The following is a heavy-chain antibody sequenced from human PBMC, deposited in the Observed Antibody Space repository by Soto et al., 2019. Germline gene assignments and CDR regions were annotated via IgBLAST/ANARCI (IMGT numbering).Heavy chain of an antibody. CDR2: IYYSGST. J-gene: IGHJ4*02. CDR1: GGSISSGGYY. D-gene: IGHD2-2*01. Sequence: SETLSLTCTVCGGSISSGGYYWSWIRQHPGKGLEWIGYIYYSGSTYYNPSLKSRVTISVDTSKNQFSLKLSSVTAADTAVYYCASGPYCSSTSCSNYGSGSYLAYWGQGTLVTVSS. V-gene: IGHV4-31*03. CDR3: ASGPYCSSTSCSNYGSGSYLAY.